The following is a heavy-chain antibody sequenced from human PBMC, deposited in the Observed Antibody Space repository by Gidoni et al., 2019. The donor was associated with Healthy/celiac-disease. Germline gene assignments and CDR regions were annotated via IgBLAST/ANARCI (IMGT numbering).Heavy chain of an antibody. D-gene: IGHD1-1*01. CDR3: ARAPLWYSPEVRVNGHYFDY. CDR1: GGTFSSYA. Sequence: QVQLVQSGAEVKKPGSSVKVSCKASGGTFSSYAISWVRQAPGQGLEWMGGIIPIFGTANYAQKVQGRVTITADESTSTAYMELSSLRSEDTAVYYCARAPLWYSPEVRVNGHYFDYWGQGTLVTVSS. CDR2: IIPIFGTA. J-gene: IGHJ4*02. V-gene: IGHV1-69*01.